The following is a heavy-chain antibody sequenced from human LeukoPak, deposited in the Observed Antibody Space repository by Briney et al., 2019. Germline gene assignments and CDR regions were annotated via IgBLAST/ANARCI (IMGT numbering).Heavy chain of an antibody. CDR2: ISTSGDST. J-gene: IGHJ4*02. D-gene: IGHD6-19*01. CDR3: VKNGWLDY. CDR1: GFTFSSQK. Sequence: GGSLRLSCAASGFTFSSQKMNWARQAPGKGLEWAAYISTSGDSTKYADSVEGRFTISRDNAENSLYLLMNSLRVEDTAVYYCVKNGWLDYWGQGILVTVSS. V-gene: IGHV3-21*06.